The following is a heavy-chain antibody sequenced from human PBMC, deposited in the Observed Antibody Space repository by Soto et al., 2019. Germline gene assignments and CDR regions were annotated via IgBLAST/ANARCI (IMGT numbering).Heavy chain of an antibody. CDR3: ARDQTYYDSLDNWFDP. CDR1: GGTFSSYA. CDR2: IIPIFGTA. J-gene: IGHJ5*02. Sequence: GASVKVSCKASGGTFSSYAISWVRQAPGQGLEWMGGIIPIFGTANYAQKFQGRVTITADKSTSTAYMELSSLRSEDTAVYYCARDQTYYDSLDNWFDPWGQGTLVTVSS. V-gene: IGHV1-69*06. D-gene: IGHD3-3*01.